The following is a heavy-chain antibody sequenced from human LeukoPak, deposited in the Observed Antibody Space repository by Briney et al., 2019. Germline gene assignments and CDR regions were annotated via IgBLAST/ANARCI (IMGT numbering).Heavy chain of an antibody. CDR2: IKSKTDGGTT. J-gene: IGHJ6*04. Sequence: PGGSLRLSCAVSGITFSSYGMHWVRQAPGKGLEWVGRIKSKTDGGTTDYAAPVKGRFTISRDDSKNTLYLQMNSLKTEDTAVYYCTTDPPQYDFWSGLGPEDVWGKGTTVTVSS. CDR3: TTDPPQYDFWSGLGPEDV. D-gene: IGHD3-3*01. V-gene: IGHV3-15*01. CDR1: GITFSSYG.